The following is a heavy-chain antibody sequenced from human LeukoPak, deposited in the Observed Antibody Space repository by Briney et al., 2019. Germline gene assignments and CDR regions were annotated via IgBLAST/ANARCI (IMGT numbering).Heavy chain of an antibody. CDR3: AKESYDSSGYLDAFDI. J-gene: IGHJ3*02. D-gene: IGHD3-22*01. Sequence: PGGSLRLSCAASGFTLRNYAMSWVRQAPGKGLEWVSAISGSGGSTYYADSVKGRFTISRDNSKNTLYLQMNSLRAEDTAVYYCAKESYDSSGYLDAFDIWGQGTMVTVSS. CDR1: GFTLRNYA. CDR2: ISGSGGST. V-gene: IGHV3-23*01.